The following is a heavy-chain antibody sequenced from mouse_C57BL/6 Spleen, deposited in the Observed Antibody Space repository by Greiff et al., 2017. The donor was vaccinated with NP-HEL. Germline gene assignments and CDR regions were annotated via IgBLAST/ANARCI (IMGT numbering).Heavy chain of an antibody. CDR3: AIYDYGLPWFAY. CDR1: GYTFTSYW. CDR2: IDPSDSYT. J-gene: IGHJ3*01. D-gene: IGHD2-4*01. Sequence: QVQLQQPGAELVRPGTSVKLSCKASGYTFTSYWMHWVKQRPGQGLEWIGVIDPSDSYTNYNQKFKGKATLTVDTSSSTAYMQLSSLTSEDSAVYYCAIYDYGLPWFAYWGQGTLVTVSA. V-gene: IGHV1-59*01.